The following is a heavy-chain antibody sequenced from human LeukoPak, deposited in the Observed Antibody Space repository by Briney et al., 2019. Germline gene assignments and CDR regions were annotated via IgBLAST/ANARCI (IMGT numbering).Heavy chain of an antibody. J-gene: IGHJ4*02. Sequence: GGSLRLSCAASGFTFNNYAMYWVRQAPGKGLEWISVIFGSGGSAHYADSVKGRFTISRDNSKNTVYLQLDSLRVEDTAVYYCGKTTVGYSSGRYPGWPVEYWGQGDLVTVSS. V-gene: IGHV3-23*01. CDR3: GKTTVGYSSGRYPGWPVEY. CDR2: IFGSGGSA. CDR1: GFTFNNYA. D-gene: IGHD2-15*01.